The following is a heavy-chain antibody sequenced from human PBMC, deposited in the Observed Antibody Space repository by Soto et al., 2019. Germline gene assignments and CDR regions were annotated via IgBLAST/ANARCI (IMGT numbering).Heavy chain of an antibody. CDR3: ARAIGGEFWYFDL. CDR1: GGSISSGGYY. Sequence: LCGGSISSGGYYWRWIRQLPGKGLEWIGYIYYSGNTYYNPSLKSRIIISVDTSKNQFSLKLSSVTAADTAVYYCARAIGGEFWYFDLWGRGTLVTVSS. CDR2: IYYSGNT. V-gene: IGHV4-31*02. J-gene: IGHJ2*01. D-gene: IGHD1-26*01.